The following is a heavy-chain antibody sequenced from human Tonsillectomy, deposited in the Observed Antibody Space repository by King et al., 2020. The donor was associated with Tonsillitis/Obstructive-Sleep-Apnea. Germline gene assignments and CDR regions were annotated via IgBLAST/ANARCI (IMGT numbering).Heavy chain of an antibody. CDR1: GFTFSSYA. CDR3: AKRPSGGWYFLI. CDR2: ISGGGGST. Sequence: VQLVESGGGLVQPGGSLRLSCAASGFTFSSYAMSWVRQAPGKGLQWVSGISGGGGSTYYADSVKGRFTISRDNSKNTLYLQMNSLRAEDTAVYYCAKRPSGGWYFLIWGQGTMVTVSS. D-gene: IGHD6-19*01. V-gene: IGHV3-23*04. J-gene: IGHJ3*02.